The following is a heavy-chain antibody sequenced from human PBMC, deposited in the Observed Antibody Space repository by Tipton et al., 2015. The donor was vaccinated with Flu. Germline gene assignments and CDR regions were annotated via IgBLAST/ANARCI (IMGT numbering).Heavy chain of an antibody. D-gene: IGHD3-22*01. Sequence: SLRLSCAASGFTFSSYWMSWVRQAPGKGLEWVANIKQDGSEKYYVDSVKGRFTISRDNAKNSLYLQMNSLRAEDTAVYYCARVFGFVTMIVADAFDIWGQGTMVTVSS. CDR1: GFTFSSYW. CDR3: ARVFGFVTMIVADAFDI. V-gene: IGHV3-7*01. J-gene: IGHJ3*02. CDR2: IKQDGSEK.